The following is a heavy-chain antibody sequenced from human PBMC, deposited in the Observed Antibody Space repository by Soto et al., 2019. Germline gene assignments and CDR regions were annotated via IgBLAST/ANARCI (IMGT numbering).Heavy chain of an antibody. D-gene: IGHD3-10*01. CDR2: IYYSGST. Sequence: PSETLSLTCTVSGGSISSGDYYWSWIRQPPGKGLEWIGYIYYSGSTYYNPSLKSRVTISVDTSKNQFSLKLSSVTAADKAVYYCARDQGRGVIAHWGQGTLVTVSS. CDR3: ARDQGRGVIAH. J-gene: IGHJ4*02. V-gene: IGHV4-30-4*01. CDR1: GGSISSGDYY.